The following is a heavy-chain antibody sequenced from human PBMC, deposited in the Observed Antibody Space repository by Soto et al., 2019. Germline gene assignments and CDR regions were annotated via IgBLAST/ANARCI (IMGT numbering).Heavy chain of an antibody. Sequence: QVHLQESGPRLVKSSQTRSLTCAVTRGAISTVNYWWSWIRQSRDMGLEWIGHIYNGGSTYNNPTLESRVTMSVDTSKNQLSLTLSSVSAADTAVYYCARGPSGDKVDSWGQGTLVTVCS. CDR1: RGAISTVNYW. V-gene: IGHV4-30-4*01. CDR2: IYNGGST. CDR3: ARGPSGDKVDS. J-gene: IGHJ4*02. D-gene: IGHD7-27*01.